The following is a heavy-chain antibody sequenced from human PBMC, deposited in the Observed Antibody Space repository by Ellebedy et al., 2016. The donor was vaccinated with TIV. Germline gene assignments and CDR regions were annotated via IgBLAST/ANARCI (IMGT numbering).Heavy chain of an antibody. CDR1: GGSISCGDYY. CDR3: ARGLWELLAGTSYFDY. CDR2: IYYSGST. D-gene: IGHD1-26*01. J-gene: IGHJ4*02. Sequence: SETLSLXXTVSGGSISCGDYYWSWIRQPPGKGLEWIGYIYYSGSTYYNPSLKSRVTISVDTSKNQFSLKLSSVTAADTAVYYCARGLWELLAGTSYFDYWGQGTLVTVSS. V-gene: IGHV4-30-4*01.